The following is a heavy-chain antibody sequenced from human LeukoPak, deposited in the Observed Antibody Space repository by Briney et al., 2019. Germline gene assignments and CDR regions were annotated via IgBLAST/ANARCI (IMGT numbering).Heavy chain of an antibody. Sequence: DPGGSLRLSCAASGFTFSSYGMHWVRQAPGKGLEWVAVIWYGGSNKYYADSVKGRFTISRDNSKNTLYLQMNSLRAEDTAVYYCAKDASSLGYSSSYRQTGIIDYWGQGTLVTVSS. V-gene: IGHV3-30*02. CDR2: IWYGGSNK. D-gene: IGHD6-6*01. CDR3: AKDASSLGYSSSYRQTGIIDY. J-gene: IGHJ4*02. CDR1: GFTFSSYG.